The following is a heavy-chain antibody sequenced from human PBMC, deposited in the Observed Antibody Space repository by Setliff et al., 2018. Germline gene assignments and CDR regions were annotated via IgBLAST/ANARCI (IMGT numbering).Heavy chain of an antibody. J-gene: IGHJ5*02. CDR2: ISYSGGV. CDR1: GVTIGGNNYYY. CDR3: ARVVPLGGTDR. V-gene: IGHV4-39*07. Sequence: NPSETLSLTCSLSGVTIGGNNYYYWAWIRQPPGKGLEWIGTISYSGGVFYNPSLKSRVTISVDTSKNQFSLNLSSVTAADTAIYYCARVVPLGGTDRWGQGTLVTVSS. D-gene: IGHD1-1*01.